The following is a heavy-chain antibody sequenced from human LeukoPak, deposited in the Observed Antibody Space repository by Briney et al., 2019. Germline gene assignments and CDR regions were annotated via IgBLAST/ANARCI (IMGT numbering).Heavy chain of an antibody. CDR2: IYTSGST. CDR1: GGSISSGSYY. CDR3: ARETEWFGELFVAFDI. V-gene: IGHV4-61*02. D-gene: IGHD3-10*01. J-gene: IGHJ3*02. Sequence: SQTLSLTCTVSGGSISSGSYYWSWIRQPAGKGLEWIGRIYTSGSTNYNPSLKSRVTISVDTSKNQFSLKLSSVTAADTAVYYCARETEWFGELFVAFDIWGQGTMVTVSS.